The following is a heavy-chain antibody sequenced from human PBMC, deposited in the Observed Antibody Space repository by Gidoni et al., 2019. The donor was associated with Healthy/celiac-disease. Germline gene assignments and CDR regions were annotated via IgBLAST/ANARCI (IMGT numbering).Heavy chain of an antibody. Sequence: QVQLVESGGGVVQPGRSLRLSCAASGFTFSSYAMHWVRQAPGKGLEWVAVISYDGSNKYYADSVKGRFTISRDNSKNTLYLQMNSLRAEDTAVYYCARDLGWWSSSMGYYFDYWGQGTLVTVSS. J-gene: IGHJ4*02. CDR2: ISYDGSNK. D-gene: IGHD6-6*01. V-gene: IGHV3-30-3*01. CDR1: GFTFSSYA. CDR3: ARDLGWWSSSMGYYFDY.